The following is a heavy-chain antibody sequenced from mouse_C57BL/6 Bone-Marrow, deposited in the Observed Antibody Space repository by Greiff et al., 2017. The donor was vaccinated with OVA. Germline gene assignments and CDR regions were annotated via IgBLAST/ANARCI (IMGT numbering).Heavy chain of an antibody. Sequence: EVQRVESGGDLVQPGGSLSLSCAASGFTFTDYYMSWVRQPPGKALEWLGFIRNKANGYTTEYSASVKGRFTISRDNSQSILYLQMNALRAEDSATYYCASSYYYGSSYYFDYWGQGTTLTVSS. V-gene: IGHV7-3*01. CDR1: GFTFTDYY. CDR3: ASSYYYGSSYYFDY. J-gene: IGHJ2*01. CDR2: IRNKANGYTT. D-gene: IGHD1-1*01.